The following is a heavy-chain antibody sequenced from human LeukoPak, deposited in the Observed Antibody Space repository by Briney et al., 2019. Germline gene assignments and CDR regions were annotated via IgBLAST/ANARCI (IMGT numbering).Heavy chain of an antibody. V-gene: IGHV3-23*01. CDR2: ISGSGGST. CDR3: AKGHHYGDYESGFSY. J-gene: IGHJ4*02. CDR1: GFTFSSYA. Sequence: RTGGSLRLSCAASGFTFSSYAMSWVRQAPGKGLEWVSAISGSGGSTYYADSVKGRFTISRDNSKNTLYLQMNSLRAEDTAVYYCAKGHHYGDYESGFSYWGQGTLVTVSS. D-gene: IGHD4-17*01.